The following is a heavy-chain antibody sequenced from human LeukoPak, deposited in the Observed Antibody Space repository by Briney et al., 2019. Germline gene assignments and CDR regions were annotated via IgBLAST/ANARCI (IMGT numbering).Heavy chain of an antibody. CDR1: GGSFSGYY. J-gene: IGHJ2*01. CDR3: ARVKCSGGSCYWYFDL. CDR2: INHSGST. Sequence: PSETLSLTCAVYGGSFSGYYWSWIRQPPGKGLEWIGEINHSGSTNYNPSLKSRVTMSVDTSKNQFSLKLSSVTAADTAVYYCARVKCSGGSCYWYFDLWGRGTLVTVSS. D-gene: IGHD2-15*01. V-gene: IGHV4-34*01.